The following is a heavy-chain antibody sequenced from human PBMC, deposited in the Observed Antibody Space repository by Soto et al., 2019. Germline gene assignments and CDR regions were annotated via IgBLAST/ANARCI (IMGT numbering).Heavy chain of an antibody. CDR1: GFTFTRYS. V-gene: IGHV3-21*01. CDR2: ISSTTNYI. CDR3: ARESEDLTSNFDY. Sequence: PVGSLRLSCAASGFTFTRYSMNWVRKAPGKGLEWVSSISSTTNYIYYADSMKGRFTVSRDNAKNSVYLEMNSLSAEDTALYYCARESEDLTSNFDYWGQGTLVTVSS. J-gene: IGHJ4*02.